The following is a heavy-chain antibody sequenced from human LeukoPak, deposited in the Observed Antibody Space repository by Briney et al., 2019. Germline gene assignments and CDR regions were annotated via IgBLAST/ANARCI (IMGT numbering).Heavy chain of an antibody. Sequence: PSETLSLTCTVSGGSISSSSYYWGWIRQPPGKGLEWIGSIYYSGSTYYNPSLKSRVTISVDTSKNQFSLKLSSVTAADTAVYYCARLPGYYDFWSGPYNWFDPWGQGTLVTVSS. CDR3: ARLPGYYDFWSGPYNWFDP. CDR1: GGSISSSSYY. V-gene: IGHV4-39*01. CDR2: IYYSGST. D-gene: IGHD3-3*01. J-gene: IGHJ5*02.